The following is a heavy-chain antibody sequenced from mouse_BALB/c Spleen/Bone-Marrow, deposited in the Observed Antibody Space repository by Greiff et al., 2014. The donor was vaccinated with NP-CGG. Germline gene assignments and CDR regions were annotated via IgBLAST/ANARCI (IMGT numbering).Heavy chain of an antibody. CDR3: ARVGLRLPYYFDY. D-gene: IGHD1-2*01. CDR1: GYSFTSYW. Sequence: VQRVESGPQVVRPGASVKISCKASGYSFTSYWMHWVKQRPGQGLEWIGMIDPSDSETRLNQKFKDKATLTVDKSSSTACMQLSSPTSEDSAVYYCARVGLRLPYYFDYWGQGTTLTVSS. CDR2: IDPSDSET. J-gene: IGHJ2*01. V-gene: IGHV1S126*01.